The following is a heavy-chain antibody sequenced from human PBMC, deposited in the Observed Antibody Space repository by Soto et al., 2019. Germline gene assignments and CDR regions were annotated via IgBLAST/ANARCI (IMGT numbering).Heavy chain of an antibody. J-gene: IGHJ6*03. V-gene: IGHV4-59*01. CDR1: GRSISSYY. Sequence: QVQLQESGPGLVKPSETLSLTCTVSGRSISSYYWSWIRQPPGKGLEWIGYIYYSGSTNYNPSLKSRVTISVDTSKNQFSLKLSSVTAADTAVYYCARTYSYGYGVNYYYYMDVWGKGTTVTVSS. CDR2: IYYSGST. CDR3: ARTYSYGYGVNYYYYMDV. D-gene: IGHD5-18*01.